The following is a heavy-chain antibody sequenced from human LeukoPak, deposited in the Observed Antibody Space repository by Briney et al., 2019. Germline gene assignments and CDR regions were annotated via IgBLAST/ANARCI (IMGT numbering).Heavy chain of an antibody. Sequence: GGSLRLSCAASGFTFSSYAMSWVRQAPGKGLEWVSAISGSGGSTYYADSVKGRFTISRDNSKNTLYLQMNSLRAEDTAVYYCAKAPGIAARPDDGADYWGQGTLVTVS. CDR2: ISGSGGST. D-gene: IGHD6-6*01. CDR3: AKAPGIAARPDDGADY. J-gene: IGHJ4*02. CDR1: GFTFSSYA. V-gene: IGHV3-23*01.